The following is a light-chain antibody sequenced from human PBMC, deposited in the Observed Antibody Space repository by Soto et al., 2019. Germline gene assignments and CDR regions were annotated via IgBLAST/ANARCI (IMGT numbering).Light chain of an antibody. J-gene: IGKJ1*01. CDR2: GAC. V-gene: IGKV3-15*01. CDR3: QHYNNCLPGT. CDR1: QRISSK. Sequence: EIVITQSPATPSMSRGERGSLSCRANQRISSKLAWYQQKAGQGPRLLFYGACTRPTGITHRLSASGSGTELSLTISSLQSEDFAVYDCQHYNNCLPGTCVPGTKVDMK.